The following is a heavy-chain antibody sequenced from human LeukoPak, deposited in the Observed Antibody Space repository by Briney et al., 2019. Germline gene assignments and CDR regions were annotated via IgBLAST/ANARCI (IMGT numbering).Heavy chain of an antibody. Sequence: SETLSLTCAVYGGSFSNYYWSWIRQPPGKGLEWIGEINDSGRTNYNPSLMSRVTVSVDTPKKQFSLRLTSVTATDTAVYYCARRWNYGRNYYIDVWGKGATVSVSS. V-gene: IGHV4-34*01. CDR1: GGSFSNYY. D-gene: IGHD1-7*01. J-gene: IGHJ6*03. CDR3: ARRWNYGRNYYIDV. CDR2: INDSGRT.